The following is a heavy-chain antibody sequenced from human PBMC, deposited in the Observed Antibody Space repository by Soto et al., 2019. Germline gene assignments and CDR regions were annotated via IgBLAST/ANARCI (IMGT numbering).Heavy chain of an antibody. V-gene: IGHV3-53*02. Sequence: EVQLVETGGGLIQPGGSLRLSCAASGFTVSSNYMSWVRQAPGKGLDWGSVIYSGGNTYYADSVKGRFTISRDNSKNTLYLQMISLGAEDTAVYYCARHPSGSTAGTYYGMDVWGQGTTVTVSS. D-gene: IGHD2-2*01. J-gene: IGHJ6*02. CDR1: GFTVSSNY. CDR2: IYSGGNT. CDR3: ARHPSGSTAGTYYGMDV.